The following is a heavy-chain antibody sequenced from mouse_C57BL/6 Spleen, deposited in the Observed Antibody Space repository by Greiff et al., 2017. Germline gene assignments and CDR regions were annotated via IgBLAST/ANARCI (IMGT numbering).Heavy chain of an antibody. J-gene: IGHJ4*01. D-gene: IGHD4-1*01. CDR3: ARERTTGTGTPYAMDY. V-gene: IGHV1-22*01. CDR2: INPNNDGT. CDR1: GYTFTDYN. Sequence: EVQLQQSGPELVKPGASVKMSCKASGYTFTDYNMHWVKQSHGKSLEWIGYINPNNDGTSYNQKFKGKATLTVNKSSSTAYMELRSLKSEDSAVYDCARERTTGTGTPYAMDYWGKGTSVTVSS.